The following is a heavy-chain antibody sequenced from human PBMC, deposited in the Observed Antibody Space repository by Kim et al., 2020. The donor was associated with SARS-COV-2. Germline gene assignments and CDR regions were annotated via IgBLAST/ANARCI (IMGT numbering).Heavy chain of an antibody. CDR2: ISYDGSNK. J-gene: IGHJ6*02. V-gene: IGHV3-30*18. Sequence: GGSLRLSCAASGFTFSSYGMHWVRQAPGKGLEWVAVISYDGSNKYYADSVKGRFTISRDNSKNTLYLQMNSLRAEDTAVYYCAKDLYYDFWSGAHYGMDVWGQGTTVTVSS. CDR3: AKDLYYDFWSGAHYGMDV. D-gene: IGHD3-3*01. CDR1: GFTFSSYG.